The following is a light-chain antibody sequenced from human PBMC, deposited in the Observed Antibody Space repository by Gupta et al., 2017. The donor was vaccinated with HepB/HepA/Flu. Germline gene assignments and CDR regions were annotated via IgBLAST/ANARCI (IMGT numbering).Light chain of an antibody. J-gene: IGKJ1*01. CDR3: QQTDSNPSWT. V-gene: IGKV1-39*01. Sequence: DIQMTQSPSSLSASVGDRVTITCRASQSISSYLNWYQQKPGKAPKLLIYAASSWQSGVPSRFSGSGYGTDLTLTISSRQQEDFASYYCQQTDSNPSWTFGQGTKVEIK. CDR1: QSISSY. CDR2: AAS.